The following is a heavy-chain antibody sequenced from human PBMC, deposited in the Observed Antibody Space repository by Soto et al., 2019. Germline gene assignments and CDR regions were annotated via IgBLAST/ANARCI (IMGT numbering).Heavy chain of an antibody. V-gene: IGHV1-8*01. J-gene: IGHJ6*03. CDR3: ARELGGGYDFWSGYYSTISYYYMDV. CDR2: MNPNSGNT. CDR1: GYTFTSYD. D-gene: IGHD3-3*01. Sequence: ASVKVSCTASGYTFTSYDINWVRQATGQGLEWMGWMNPNSGNTGYAQKFQGRVTMTRNTSISTAYMELSSLRSEDRAVYYCARELGGGYDFWSGYYSTISYYYMDVWGKGTTVTVSS.